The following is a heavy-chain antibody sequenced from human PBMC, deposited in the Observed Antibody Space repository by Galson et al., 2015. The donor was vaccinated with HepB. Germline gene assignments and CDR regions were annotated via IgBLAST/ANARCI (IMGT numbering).Heavy chain of an antibody. J-gene: IGHJ6*03. D-gene: IGHD3-3*01. Sequence: SLRLSCAASRFAVSDHSMSWVRQAPGKGLEWVSIVYRGGTKYYADSVKGRFTISRDNSKNTLDLQMDSLRAEDTCVYYCARERYYDSSPNYYHMDVWGNGTTVTVSS. CDR1: RFAVSDHS. V-gene: IGHV3-66*01. CDR2: VYRGGTK. CDR3: ARERYYDSSPNYYHMDV.